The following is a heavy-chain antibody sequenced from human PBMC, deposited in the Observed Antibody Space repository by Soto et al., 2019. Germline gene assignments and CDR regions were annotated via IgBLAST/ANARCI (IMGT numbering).Heavy chain of an antibody. D-gene: IGHD3-16*02. Sequence: SETLSLTCTVSGGSISSYYWSWIRQPPGKGLEWIGYIYYSGSTNYNPSLKSRVTISVDTSKNQFSLKLSSVTAADTAVYYCARSGLGVGFGGVIVLYYFDYWGQGTLVTVSS. CDR3: ARSGLGVGFGGVIVLYYFDY. CDR2: IYYSGST. V-gene: IGHV4-59*01. CDR1: GGSISSYY. J-gene: IGHJ4*02.